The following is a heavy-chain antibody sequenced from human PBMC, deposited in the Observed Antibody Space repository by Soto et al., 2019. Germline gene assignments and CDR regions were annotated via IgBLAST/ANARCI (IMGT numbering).Heavy chain of an antibody. CDR2: INTNSGGT. J-gene: IGHJ6*02. V-gene: IGHV1-2*02. Sequence: QVQLVQSGAEVKKPGASVKVSCKASGYTFTGYYMHWVRQAPGQGLEWMGLINTNSGGTNYAQKYQGRVTMTRETSISTAYIELSRLRSDDTAVYYCARDLRGRYYSYYYYGMDVWGQGTTVTVSS. CDR1: GYTFTGYY. CDR3: ARDLRGRYYSYYYYGMDV. D-gene: IGHD1-26*01.